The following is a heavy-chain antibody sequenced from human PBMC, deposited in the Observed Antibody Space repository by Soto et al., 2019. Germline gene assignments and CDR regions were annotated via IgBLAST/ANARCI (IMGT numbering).Heavy chain of an antibody. CDR1: GFTFSSYS. CDR3: ACELNEYGDYRGAFDI. CDR2: ISSSSSYI. V-gene: IGHV3-21*01. D-gene: IGHD4-17*01. Sequence: GGSLRLSCAASGFTFSSYSMNWVRQAPGKGLEWVSSISSSSSYIYYADSVKGRFTSSRDNAKNSLYLQMNSLRAEDTAVYYCACELNEYGDYRGAFDIWGQGTMVTVSS. J-gene: IGHJ3*02.